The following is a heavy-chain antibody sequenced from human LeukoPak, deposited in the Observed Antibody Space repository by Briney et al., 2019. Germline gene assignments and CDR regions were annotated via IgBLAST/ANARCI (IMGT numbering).Heavy chain of an antibody. CDR1: GGSISSGSYY. Sequence: PSETLSLTCTVSGGSISSGSYYWGWIRQPPGKGLEWIGSIYYSGSSTYYNPSLKSRVTISGDTSKNQLFLKLNSVTAADTAAYYCARDWGRDALDIWGQGTMVTVSS. D-gene: IGHD3-16*01. CDR2: IYYSGSST. J-gene: IGHJ3*02. V-gene: IGHV4-39*01. CDR3: ARDWGRDALDI.